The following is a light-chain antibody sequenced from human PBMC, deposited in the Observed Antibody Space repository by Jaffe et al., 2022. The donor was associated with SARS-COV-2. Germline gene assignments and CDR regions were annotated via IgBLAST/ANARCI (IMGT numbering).Light chain of an antibody. CDR2: AAS. CDR1: QTLSSSN. J-gene: IGKJ5*01. V-gene: IGKV3-20*01. Sequence: EIVLTQSPGTLSLSPGERATLSCRASQTLSSSNLAWYQQKPGQAPRFLIYAASNRATGIPDRFSGSGSGTDFTLTISRLEPEDFAVYYCQRYGSSPPITFGQGTRLEIK. CDR3: QRYGSSPPIT.